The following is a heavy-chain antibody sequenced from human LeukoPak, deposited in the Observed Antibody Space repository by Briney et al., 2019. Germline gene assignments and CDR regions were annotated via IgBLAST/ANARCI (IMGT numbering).Heavy chain of an antibody. CDR3: ARSYYDILTGYWVVDTFDI. CDR1: GSTFSDYW. V-gene: IGHV3-74*01. J-gene: IGHJ3*02. D-gene: IGHD3-9*01. Sequence: GGSLRLSCAASGSTFSDYWMHWVRQGPGKGLEWVSRIESGGSSTSYADSVEGRFTTSRDNAKNTLYLQMNSLRAEDTAVYFCARSYYDILTGYWVVDTFDIWGQGTMVTVSS. CDR2: IESGGSST.